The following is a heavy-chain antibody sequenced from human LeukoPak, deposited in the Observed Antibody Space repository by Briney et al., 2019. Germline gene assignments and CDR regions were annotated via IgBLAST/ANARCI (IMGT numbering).Heavy chain of an antibody. Sequence: GGSLRLSCAASGYTFSSHAMNWVRQAPGKGREWFSGVSNSGGNTYYADSGKGRFTISRDNSKNTLYLQMNSLRAEDTAAYYCAKDLSGDYDFDYWGQGTLVTVSS. CDR3: AKDLSGDYDFDY. J-gene: IGHJ4*02. CDR1: GYTFSSHA. V-gene: IGHV3-23*01. D-gene: IGHD4-17*01. CDR2: VSNSGGNT.